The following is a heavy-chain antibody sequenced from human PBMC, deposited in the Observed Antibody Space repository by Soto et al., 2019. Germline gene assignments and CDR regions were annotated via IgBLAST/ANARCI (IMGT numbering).Heavy chain of an antibody. CDR3: ARERRGIAAADS. V-gene: IGHV4-61*01. J-gene: IGHJ4*02. CDR1: GGSVSSGSYY. CDR2: IHNSGST. Sequence: QVQLQESGPGLVKPSETLSLTCTVSGGSVSSGSYYWSWIRQPPGRGLEWIAYIHNSGSTNYRSSLNRRVTLSIDTSKNQFSLKLRSVTAADTAVYYCARERRGIAAADSWGQGTLVTVSS. D-gene: IGHD6-13*01.